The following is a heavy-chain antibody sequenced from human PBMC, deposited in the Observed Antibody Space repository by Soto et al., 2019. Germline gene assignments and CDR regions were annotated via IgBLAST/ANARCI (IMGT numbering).Heavy chain of an antibody. CDR3: ARTDRDFYGLDV. CDR2: ISAAGDP. V-gene: IGHV3-13*05. CDR1: GFTFRNYD. Sequence: EVQLVESGGGLVQPGGSLRLSCEASGFTFRNYDMHWVRQGTGKGLEWVSGISAAGDPDYADSVEGRFTISRENAQNSFFLQMNSLRVGDTAVYYCARTDRDFYGLDVCGQWTTVIVSS. J-gene: IGHJ6*02.